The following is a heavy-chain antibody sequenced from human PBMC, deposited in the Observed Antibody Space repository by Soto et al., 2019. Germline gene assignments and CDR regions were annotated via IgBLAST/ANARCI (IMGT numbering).Heavy chain of an antibody. J-gene: IGHJ5*02. Sequence: PSETLSLTCAVYGGSFNGYYWSWIRQPPGKGLEWIGEINHSGSTNHNPSLKSRVTISVDTSKNQFSLKLSSVTAADTAVYYCASGRLILYLCWFDPWGQGTLVTVSS. CDR2: INHSGST. CDR1: GGSFNGYY. CDR3: ASGRLILYLCWFDP. V-gene: IGHV4-34*01. D-gene: IGHD2-2*01.